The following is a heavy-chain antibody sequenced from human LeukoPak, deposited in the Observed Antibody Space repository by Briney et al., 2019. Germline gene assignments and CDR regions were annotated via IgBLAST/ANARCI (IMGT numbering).Heavy chain of an antibody. D-gene: IGHD2-21*02. J-gene: IGHJ4*02. V-gene: IGHV3-74*01. CDR1: GFTFSNYW. CDR3: GSSVSAPY. CDR2: INSGGSRT. Sequence: PGGSLRLSCAASGFTFSNYWMHWVRQAPGKRLVWVSRINSGGSRTNYADSVKGRFTISRDNAKNTLYLQMNSLRAEDTAVYYCGSSVSAPYWGQGTLVTVSS.